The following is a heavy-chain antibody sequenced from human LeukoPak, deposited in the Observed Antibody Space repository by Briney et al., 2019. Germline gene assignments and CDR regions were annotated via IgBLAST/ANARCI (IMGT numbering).Heavy chain of an antibody. V-gene: IGHV3-30*18. D-gene: IGHD3-16*01. CDR3: AKDYTTDLNWFDP. J-gene: IGHJ5*02. Sequence: GGSLRLSCAASGFTFSSYGMHWVRQAPGKGLEWVAVISYDGSNKYYADSVKGRFTISRDNSKNTLYLQMNSLRAEDTAVYYCAKDYTTDLNWFDPWGQGTLVTVSS. CDR2: ISYDGSNK. CDR1: GFTFSSYG.